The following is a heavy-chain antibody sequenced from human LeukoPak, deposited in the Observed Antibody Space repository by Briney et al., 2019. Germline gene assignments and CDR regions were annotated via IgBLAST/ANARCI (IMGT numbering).Heavy chain of an antibody. V-gene: IGHV3-74*01. Sequence: PGGSLRLSCAASGFPFSNYWMLWVRQGPGKGLAWVSNINTDGSVTNYADSVKGRFSISRDNAKNTLYLQMNSLRAEDSAAYYCGRDNNYKVDVWGKGTTVTVSS. CDR1: GFPFSNYW. CDR3: GRDNNYKVDV. J-gene: IGHJ6*04. D-gene: IGHD5-24*01. CDR2: INTDGSVT.